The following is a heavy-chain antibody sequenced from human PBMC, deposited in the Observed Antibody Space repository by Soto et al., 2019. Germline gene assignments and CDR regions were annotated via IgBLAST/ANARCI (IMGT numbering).Heavy chain of an antibody. CDR1: GFTFNVYD. D-gene: IGHD3-16*01. CDR2: ISANGDGA. CDR3: AKVMLLRTSRPLDY. J-gene: IGHJ4*02. V-gene: IGHV3-23*01. Sequence: GGSLRLSCAGSGFTFNVYDMSWVRQAPGKGLEWLSLISANGDGAFHADSVRGRFTISRDNSRNTLYLQMNSLRGEDTALYYCAKVMLLRTSRPLDYWGQGTQVTVSS.